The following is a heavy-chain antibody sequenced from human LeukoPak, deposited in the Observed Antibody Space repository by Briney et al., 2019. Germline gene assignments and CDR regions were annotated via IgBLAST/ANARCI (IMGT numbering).Heavy chain of an antibody. Sequence: GGSLRLSCAASGFTFPSYALHWVRQAPGKGLEWVSAISGSGGSKYYADSVKGRFTISRDNSKNTLDLQMNSLRAEDTAVYYWPKPRPSYSSSWYDHWGQGTLVTVSS. CDR3: PKPRPSYSSSWYDH. CDR1: GFTFPSYA. V-gene: IGHV3-23*01. J-gene: IGHJ5*02. CDR2: ISGSGGSK. D-gene: IGHD6-13*01.